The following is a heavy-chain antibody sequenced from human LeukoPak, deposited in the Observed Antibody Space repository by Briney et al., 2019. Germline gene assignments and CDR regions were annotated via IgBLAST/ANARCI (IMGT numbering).Heavy chain of an antibody. Sequence: PGXSLRLSCVASGFTFSTYGMSWVRQTPEKGLEWVSGVSSGGNTYYSDSVKGRFTISRDNSKNTLFLQMNSLRAEDTAVYYCAKNQWELLYWGQGSLVTVSS. CDR3: AKNQWELLY. CDR1: GFTFSTYG. J-gene: IGHJ4*02. CDR2: VSSGGNT. V-gene: IGHV3-23*01. D-gene: IGHD1-26*01.